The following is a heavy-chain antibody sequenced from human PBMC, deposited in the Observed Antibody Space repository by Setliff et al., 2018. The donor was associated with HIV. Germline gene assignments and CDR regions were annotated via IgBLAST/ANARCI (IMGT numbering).Heavy chain of an antibody. CDR3: ARATYTTLFGVLMGGGLQY. J-gene: IGHJ4*02. V-gene: IGHV4-59*01. Sequence: SETLSLTCAVFGGSFSGYYLTWIRQPPGKGLEWIGSVSNGGDTNYNPSLKSRVSLSLDTSKTQFSLKLTSVTAADTAVYYCARATYTTLFGVLMGGGLQYWGPGTLVTVSS. CDR1: GGSFSGYY. D-gene: IGHD3-3*01. CDR2: VSNGGDT.